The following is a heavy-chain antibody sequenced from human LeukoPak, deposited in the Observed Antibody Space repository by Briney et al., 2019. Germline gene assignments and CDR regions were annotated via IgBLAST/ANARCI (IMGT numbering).Heavy chain of an antibody. D-gene: IGHD5-18*01. V-gene: IGHV3-7*02. CDR3: ATGSGLWSPDY. CDR1: GFSFSLYW. CDR2: IRPDGGET. Sequence: GGSLRLSCEASGFSFSLYWMTWVRQAPGKGLEWVANIRPDGGETHVADSVKGRFTISRDNAKNRLYVQMNSLRAEDTAVYYCATGSGLWSPDYWGQGTLVTVSS. J-gene: IGHJ4*02.